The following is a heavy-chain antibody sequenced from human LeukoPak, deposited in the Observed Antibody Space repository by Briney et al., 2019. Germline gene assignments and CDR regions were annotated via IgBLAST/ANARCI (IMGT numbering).Heavy chain of an antibody. V-gene: IGHV3-30*03. D-gene: IGHD6-19*01. CDR3: ARIGSSGDFDY. Sequence: GGSLRLSCAASEFTFSTYGMHWVRQAPGKWLEWVAVISYDGSYKFYADSVKGRFTISRDNSKSTLYLQMNSLRAEDTAVYYCARIGSSGDFDYWGQGTLVTVSS. CDR2: ISYDGSYK. J-gene: IGHJ4*02. CDR1: EFTFSTYG.